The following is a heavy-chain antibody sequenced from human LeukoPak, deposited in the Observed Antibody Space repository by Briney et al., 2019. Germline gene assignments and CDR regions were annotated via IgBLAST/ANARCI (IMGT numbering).Heavy chain of an antibody. Sequence: ASVKVSCKASGYTFTSYYMHWVRQAPGQGLEWMGIINPSGGSTSYAQKFQGRVTMTRDTSTSTVYMELSSLRSEDTAVYYCAGERLRFLEWLFKTRNWFDPWGQGTLVTVSS. CDR3: AGERLRFLEWLFKTRNWFDP. D-gene: IGHD3-3*01. CDR1: GYTFTSYY. CDR2: INPSGGST. J-gene: IGHJ5*02. V-gene: IGHV1-46*01.